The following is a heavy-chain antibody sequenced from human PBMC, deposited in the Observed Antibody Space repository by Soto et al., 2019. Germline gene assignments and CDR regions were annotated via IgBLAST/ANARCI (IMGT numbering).Heavy chain of an antibody. D-gene: IGHD3-22*01. J-gene: IGHJ4*02. Sequence: QVQLVQSGAEVKKPGSSVKLSCKASGDSFNTFAVTWVRQAPGQGLEWMGGVIPNFDTPNYAQKFQGRVTIIADKSTSTPYMELSSLRSEDTAGYDCARPYYDSSGYYLWYFDYWGQGTVVTVSS. CDR1: GDSFNTFA. CDR3: ARPYYDSSGYYLWYFDY. CDR2: VIPNFDTP. V-gene: IGHV1-69*06.